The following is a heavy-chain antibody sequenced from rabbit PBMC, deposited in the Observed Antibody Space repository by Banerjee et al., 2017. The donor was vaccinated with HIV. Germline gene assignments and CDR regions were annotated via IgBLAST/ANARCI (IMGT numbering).Heavy chain of an antibody. Sequence: QSLEESGGDLVKPGASLTLTCTASGFSFSSSYYMCWVRQAPGKGLELIGCIYTGSGNTYYASWVNGRFTISRSTSLNTVTLKMTSLTAADTATHFCARGSDCTYGYTDCAFRLWGPGTLVTVS. CDR3: ARGSDCTYGYTDCAFRL. CDR2: IYTGSGNT. D-gene: IGHD6-1*01. V-gene: IGHV1S43*01. CDR1: GFSFSSSYY. J-gene: IGHJ4*01.